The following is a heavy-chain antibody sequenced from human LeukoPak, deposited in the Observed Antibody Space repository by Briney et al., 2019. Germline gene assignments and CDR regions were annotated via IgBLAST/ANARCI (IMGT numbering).Heavy chain of an antibody. CDR2: IFHTGSN. J-gene: IGHJ4*02. D-gene: IGHD3-22*01. CDR1: GGSIGSGIYS. V-gene: IGHV4-30-2*01. CDR3: VRDGDYYDSGGYGNI. Sequence: SQTLSLTCSVSGGSIGSGIYSWSWIRQPPGKGLEWIGYIFHTGSNSYNPSLKSRVTISVDTSKNQFSLKLSSVTAADTAVYYCVRDGDYYDSGGYGNIWGQGTLVTVSS.